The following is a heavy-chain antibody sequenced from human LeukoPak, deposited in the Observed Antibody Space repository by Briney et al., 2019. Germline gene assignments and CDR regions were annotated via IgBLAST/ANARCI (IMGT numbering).Heavy chain of an antibody. Sequence: SETLSLTCTVSDGSMSSYYWSWIRQPPGKGLECIGYIYYSGSTNYNPSLKSRVTISIDTSKNQLSLNLSSVTAADTAVYYCTRAPNPYYFDDWGQGTLVTVSS. J-gene: IGHJ4*02. CDR3: TRAPNPYYFDD. CDR1: DGSMSSYY. V-gene: IGHV4-59*01. CDR2: IYYSGST.